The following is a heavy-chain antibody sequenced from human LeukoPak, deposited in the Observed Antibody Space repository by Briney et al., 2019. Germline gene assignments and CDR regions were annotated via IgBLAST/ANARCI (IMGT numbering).Heavy chain of an antibody. CDR1: GFPFSSYG. Sequence: GGSLRLSCAASGFPFSSYGMHWVRQAPGKGLEWVARLVYDARSDYANSVKGRFFISRDDSKNTLFLDMSNLRVEDTALYYCARDLSAAFDFWGQGVLVTVSS. CDR3: ARDLSAAFDF. CDR2: LVYDARS. D-gene: IGHD6-19*01. V-gene: IGHV3-33*01. J-gene: IGHJ4*02.